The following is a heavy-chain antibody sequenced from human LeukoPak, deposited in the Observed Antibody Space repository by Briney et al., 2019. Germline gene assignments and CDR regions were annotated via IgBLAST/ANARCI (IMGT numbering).Heavy chain of an antibody. J-gene: IGHJ5*02. Sequence: ASVKLSCTASGYTFTSYGISWVRQAPGQGLEWMGWISAYNGNTNYAQKLQGRVTMTTDTSTSTAYMELRSLRSDDTAVYYCARDHAVAGDNWFDPWGQGTLVTVSS. CDR1: GYTFTSYG. D-gene: IGHD6-19*01. CDR3: ARDHAVAGDNWFDP. CDR2: ISAYNGNT. V-gene: IGHV1-18*01.